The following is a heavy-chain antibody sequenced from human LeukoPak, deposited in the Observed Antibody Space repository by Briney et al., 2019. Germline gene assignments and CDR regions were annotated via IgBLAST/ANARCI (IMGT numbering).Heavy chain of an antibody. V-gene: IGHV3-11*01. CDR2: ISSSGNTK. CDR1: GFTFSDYY. Sequence: GGSLRLSCAASGFTFSDYYMNWIRQAPGKGLEWVSYISSSGNTKYYADSVKGRFTISRDNAKNSLYLQMNSLRAEDTAVYYCARDSEQQLVLGAFDIWGQGTMVTVSS. CDR3: ARDSEQQLVLGAFDI. D-gene: IGHD6-13*01. J-gene: IGHJ3*02.